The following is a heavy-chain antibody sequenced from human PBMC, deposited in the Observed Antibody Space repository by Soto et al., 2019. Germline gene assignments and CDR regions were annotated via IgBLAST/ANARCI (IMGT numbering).Heavy chain of an antibody. J-gene: IGHJ4*02. CDR2: IDTASGNT. V-gene: IGHV1-3*04. CDR1: GYPFTVYT. Sequence: VQLVQSGAEARKPGDPVKVSCKASGYPFTVYTMHWVRQAPGQRPEWRGWIDTASGNTHYSHSLTGRGTITRDTSASTVYLELSGMRSEDTAVNYCARDYRGSEEYWGQGTLVTVSS. CDR3: ARDYRGSEEY. D-gene: IGHD3-10*01.